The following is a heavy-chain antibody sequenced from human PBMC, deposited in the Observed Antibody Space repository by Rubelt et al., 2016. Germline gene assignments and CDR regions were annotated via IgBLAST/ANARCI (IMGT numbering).Heavy chain of an antibody. CDR2: ISSSSSII. J-gene: IGHJ4*02. CDR1: GFTLSNVY. CDR3: AREAGYDSSGYRGGFDY. Sequence: EVQLVESGGGLVEPGGSLRLSCAASGFTLSNVYMTWVRQPPGKGLEWISYISSSSSIIFYADSVKGRFTISRDNARNSLYLQMDSLRAEDTGVYYCAREAGYDSSGYRGGFDYWGQGTLVTVSS. D-gene: IGHD3-22*01. V-gene: IGHV3-48*04.